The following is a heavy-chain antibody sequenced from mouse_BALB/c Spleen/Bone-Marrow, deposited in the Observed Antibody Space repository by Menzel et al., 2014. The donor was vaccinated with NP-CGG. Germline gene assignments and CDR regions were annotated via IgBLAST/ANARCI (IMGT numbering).Heavy chain of an antibody. D-gene: IGHD1-2*01. J-gene: IGHJ2*01. CDR1: GFGFSSSD. CDR2: ISSGGGST. Sequence: EVKLVESGGGLVKPGGSLKLSCAASGFGFSSSDMSWVRQTPEKRLEWVAYISSGGGSTYYQDTVKGRFTISRDNAKNTLYLQMSSLKSEDTAMYYCATHYYGRFDYWGQGTTLTVSS. CDR3: ATHYYGRFDY. V-gene: IGHV5-12-1*01.